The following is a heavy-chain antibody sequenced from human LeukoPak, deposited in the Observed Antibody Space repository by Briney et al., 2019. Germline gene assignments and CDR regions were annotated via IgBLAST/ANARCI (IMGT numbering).Heavy chain of an antibody. V-gene: IGHV3-23*01. CDR1: GFTFSSYA. D-gene: IGHD3-16*01. J-gene: IGHJ4*02. Sequence: GGSLRLSCAASGFTFSSYAMSWVRQAPGKGLEWVPSISGSGGSTYYADSVKGRFTISRDNSKNTLFLQMNSLKADDTAVYYCAKGGGGVLASWGQGTLVTVSS. CDR2: ISGSGGST. CDR3: AKGGGGVLAS.